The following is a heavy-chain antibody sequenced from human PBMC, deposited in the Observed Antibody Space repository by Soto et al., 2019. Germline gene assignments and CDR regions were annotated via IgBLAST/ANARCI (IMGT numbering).Heavy chain of an antibody. CDR1: GGSFSGHY. V-gene: IGHV4-34*01. D-gene: IGHD3-22*01. J-gene: IGHJ4*02. Sequence: SDTLSLTCAVYGGSFSGHYWSCIRQPPGKGLEWIVEINHSGGTIYNPSLKSRVTISVDTSKIRFSLKLTSVTAADMAVYYCARVSVDTVDSSGSYDCWGQRTLATGSS. CDR3: ARVSVDTVDSSGSYDC. CDR2: INHSGGT.